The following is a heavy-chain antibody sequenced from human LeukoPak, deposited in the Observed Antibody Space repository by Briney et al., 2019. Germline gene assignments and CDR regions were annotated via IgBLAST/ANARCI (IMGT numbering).Heavy chain of an antibody. D-gene: IGHD3-9*01. CDR2: ISYDGSNK. V-gene: IGHV3-30*18. CDR3: AKDTRLGLRYFDWLFDY. Sequence: GGSLRLSCAASGFTFSTYGMHWVRQAPGKGLEWVAVISYDGSNKYYADSVKGRFTISRDNSKNTLYLQMNSLRAEDTAVYYCAKDTRLGLRYFDWLFDYWGQGTLVTVSS. J-gene: IGHJ4*02. CDR1: GFTFSTYG.